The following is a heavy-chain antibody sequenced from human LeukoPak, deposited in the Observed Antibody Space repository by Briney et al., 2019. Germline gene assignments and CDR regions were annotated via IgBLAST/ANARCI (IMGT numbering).Heavy chain of an antibody. Sequence: PSETLSLTYTVSGGSISTYHWSWIRQPPGKGLEWIGYIYYSGSTNYNPFFKSRVNISVDTSKSQFSLNLSSVTAADTAVYYCARFLLGAQGGGYFDYWGQGTLVTVSS. CDR2: IYYSGST. D-gene: IGHD1-26*01. J-gene: IGHJ4*02. V-gene: IGHV4-59*01. CDR1: GGSISTYH. CDR3: ARFLLGAQGGGYFDY.